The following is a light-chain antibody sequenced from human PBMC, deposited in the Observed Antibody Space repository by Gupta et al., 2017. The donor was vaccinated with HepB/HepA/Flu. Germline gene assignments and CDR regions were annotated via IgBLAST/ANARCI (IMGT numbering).Light chain of an antibody. CDR3: NSFTSSRSLI. CDR2: DVS. J-gene: IGLJ2*01. Sequence: QSALTQPASVSGSPGQSITISCPGTSSDVGGYNYVSWYQQHPGKAPKLIIYDVSTRPSGVSDRFSGSKSGNTASLIISGLQAEDEADYYCNSFTSSRSLIFGGGTKVTLL. CDR1: SSDVGGYNY. V-gene: IGLV2-14*03.